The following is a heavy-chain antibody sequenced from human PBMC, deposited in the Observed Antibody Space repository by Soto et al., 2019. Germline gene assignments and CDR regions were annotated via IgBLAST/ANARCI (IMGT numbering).Heavy chain of an antibody. CDR1: GYSFTSYW. V-gene: IGHV5-51*01. CDR2: IYPGDSDT. J-gene: IGHJ3*02. D-gene: IGHD4-17*01. CDR3: ASPSMTTVIDLANAFDI. Sequence: GESLKISCKGSGYSFTSYWIGWVRQMPGKGLEWMGIIYPGDSDTRYSPSFQGQVTISADKSISTAYLQWSSLKASDTAMYYCASPSMTTVIDLANAFDIWGQGTMVTVSS.